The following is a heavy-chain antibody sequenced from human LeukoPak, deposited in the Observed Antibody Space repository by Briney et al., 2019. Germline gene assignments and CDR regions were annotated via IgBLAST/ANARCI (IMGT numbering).Heavy chain of an antibody. CDR3: ARVDGDTPHVRPFDP. Sequence: ATVKISCKASGYIFTDHYIQWVQQAPGKGLEWMGRFDPDDGRTIYAERFQGRLTITADTSTDTVYMELTSLKSADTAVYYCARVDGDTPHVRPFDPWGQGTLVTVSS. CDR2: FDPDDGRT. D-gene: IGHD5-18*01. V-gene: IGHV1-69-2*01. CDR1: GYIFTDHY. J-gene: IGHJ5*02.